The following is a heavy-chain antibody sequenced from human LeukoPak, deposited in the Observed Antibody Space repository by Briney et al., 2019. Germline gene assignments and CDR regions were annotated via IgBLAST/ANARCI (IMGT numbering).Heavy chain of an antibody. CDR3: ARDPSSGSYYYYFDY. D-gene: IGHD1-26*01. CDR1: GFTFSSYG. Sequence: PGGSLRLSCAASGFTFSSYGMHWVRQAPGKGPEWVAVIWYDGSNKYYADSVKGRFTISRDNSKNTLYLQMNSLRAEDTAVYYCARDPSSGSYYYYFDYWGQGTLVTVSS. J-gene: IGHJ4*02. V-gene: IGHV3-33*01. CDR2: IWYDGSNK.